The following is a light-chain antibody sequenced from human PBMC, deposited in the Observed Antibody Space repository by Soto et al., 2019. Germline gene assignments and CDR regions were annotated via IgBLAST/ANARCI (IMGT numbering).Light chain of an antibody. CDR3: CSYAGSSTFLFV. CDR2: EVS. V-gene: IGLV2-23*02. J-gene: IGLJ1*01. Sequence: QSVLTQPASVSGSPGQSITISCTGTSSDVWSYNLVSWYQQHPGKAPKLMIYEVSKRPSGVSNRFSGSKSGNTASLTISGLQAEDEADYYCCSYAGSSTFLFVFGTGTKVPVL. CDR1: SSDVWSYNL.